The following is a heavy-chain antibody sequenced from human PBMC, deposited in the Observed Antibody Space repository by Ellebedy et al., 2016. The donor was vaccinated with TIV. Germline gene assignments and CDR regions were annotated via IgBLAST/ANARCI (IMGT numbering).Heavy chain of an antibody. Sequence: ASVKVSXXASGYTFTSYYMHWVRQAPGQGLEWMGIINPSGGSTSYAQKFQGRVTMTRDTSTSTVYMELSSLRSEDTAVYYCARDRGDYYDSSGYGVWGQGTLVTVSS. CDR3: ARDRGDYYDSSGYGV. CDR2: INPSGGST. V-gene: IGHV1-46*01. J-gene: IGHJ4*02. CDR1: GYTFTSYY. D-gene: IGHD3-22*01.